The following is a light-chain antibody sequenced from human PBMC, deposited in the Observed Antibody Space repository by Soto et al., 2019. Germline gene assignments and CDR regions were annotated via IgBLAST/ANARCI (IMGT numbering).Light chain of an antibody. J-gene: IGKJ4*01. CDR3: QQRSNWPST. CDR2: DAF. Sequence: EIVLTQSPVTLSLSPGERATLSCRASQSVRSYLAWYQQKPGQAPRLLIYDAFKRATRIPARFSGSGSGTDITLTIISLEPEDFAVYYCQQRSNWPSTFGGGTKVEIK. V-gene: IGKV3-11*01. CDR1: QSVRSY.